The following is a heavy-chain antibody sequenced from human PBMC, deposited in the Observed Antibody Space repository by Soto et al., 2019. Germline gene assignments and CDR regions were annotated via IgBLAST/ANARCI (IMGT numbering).Heavy chain of an antibody. J-gene: IGHJ4*02. CDR1: GYRFTIYF. CDR3: AREKDQ. CDR2: INPSGGST. Sequence: VNVYWKASGYRFTIYFIHWVRQAPGQGLEWMGIINPSGGSTSYAQKFQGRVTMTRDTSTSTVYMELSSLRSEDTAVYYCAREKDQWGQGTLVTVSS. D-gene: IGHD2-2*01. V-gene: IGHV1-46*01.